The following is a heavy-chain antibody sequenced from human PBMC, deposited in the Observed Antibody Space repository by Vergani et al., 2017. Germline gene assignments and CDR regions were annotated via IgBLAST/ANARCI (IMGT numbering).Heavy chain of an antibody. D-gene: IGHD3-22*01. CDR2: IIPIFDTT. V-gene: IGHV1-69*13. CDR1: GGTFSSNS. CDR3: ARSSGYYSYYFDF. Sequence: QGQLAQSGAEVKKPGSSVKVSCKASGGTFSSNSISWVRQAPGQGLEWMGRIIPIFDTTSYAQKFQGRVTILADESTSIAYMELSSLRSEDTAVYYCARSSGYYSYYFDFWGQGTLVTVSS. J-gene: IGHJ4*02.